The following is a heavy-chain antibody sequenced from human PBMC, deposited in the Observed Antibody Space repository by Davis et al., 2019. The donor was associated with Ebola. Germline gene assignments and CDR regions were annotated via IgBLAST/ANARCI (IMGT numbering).Heavy chain of an antibody. J-gene: IGHJ4*02. CDR1: GFTFSRFG. CDR2: ILYDESET. V-gene: IGHV3-30*03. Sequence: PGGSLRFSCAASGFTFSRFGMHWVRQAPGKGLEWLTYILYDESETFYADSVKGRFTISRDNSKNMLYLQMNSLRTDDTAMYYCVRDFFEFSSSSFSDYWGQGTLVTVSS. D-gene: IGHD6-6*01. CDR3: VRDFFEFSSSSFSDY.